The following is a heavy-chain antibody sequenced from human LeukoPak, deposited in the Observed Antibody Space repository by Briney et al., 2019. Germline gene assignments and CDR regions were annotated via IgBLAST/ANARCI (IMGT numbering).Heavy chain of an antibody. Sequence: PSETLSLTCAVYGGSFSGYYWSWIRQPPGKGLEWIGEINHSGSTSYNPSLKSRVTISVDTSKNQFSLKLSSVTAADTAVYYCARERSTYYDILTGNYYYYYMDVWGKGTTVTVSS. D-gene: IGHD3-9*01. CDR2: INHSGST. J-gene: IGHJ6*03. CDR3: ARERSTYYDILTGNYYYYYMDV. CDR1: GGSFSGYY. V-gene: IGHV4-34*01.